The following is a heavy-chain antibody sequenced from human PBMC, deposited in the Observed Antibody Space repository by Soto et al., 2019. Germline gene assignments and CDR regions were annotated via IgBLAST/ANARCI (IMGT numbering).Heavy chain of an antibody. Sequence: EVQLVESGGGLIQPGGSLRLSCAASGFTVSSNYMSWVRQAPGKGLEWVSVIYSGGSTYYADSVKGRFTISRDNSKNTRYLQMNSLRADDTAVYYCAREPYSSSSHYYSGMDVWGQGTTVTVSS. D-gene: IGHD6-6*01. CDR1: GFTVSSNY. CDR3: AREPYSSSSHYYSGMDV. J-gene: IGHJ6*02. CDR2: IYSGGST. V-gene: IGHV3-53*01.